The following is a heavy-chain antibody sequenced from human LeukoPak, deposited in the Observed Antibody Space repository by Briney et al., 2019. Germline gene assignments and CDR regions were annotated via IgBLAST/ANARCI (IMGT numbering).Heavy chain of an antibody. V-gene: IGHV1-69*05. Sequence: ASVKVSCKASGGTFSSYAISWVRQAPGQGLEWMGGIIPIFGTANYAQKFQGRVTTTTDESTSTAYMELSSLRSEDTAVYYCARVRRDGYNYPLDYWGQGTLVTVSS. D-gene: IGHD5-24*01. CDR3: ARVRRDGYNYPLDY. CDR2: IIPIFGTA. J-gene: IGHJ4*02. CDR1: GGTFSSYA.